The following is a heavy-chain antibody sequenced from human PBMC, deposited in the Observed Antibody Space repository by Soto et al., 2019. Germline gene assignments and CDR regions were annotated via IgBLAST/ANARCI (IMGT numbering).Heavy chain of an antibody. CDR3: AKGQDSGWYFFDY. V-gene: IGHV3-23*01. CDR2: ISGSGGST. D-gene: IGHD6-19*01. J-gene: IGHJ4*02. CDR1: GFTFTAYV. Sequence: GGSLRLSCAASGFTFTAYVVTWVRLAPGKGLESVSAISGSGGSTYYADSVKGRFSISRDNSKNTLYLQMNSLRAEDTAIYYCAKGQDSGWYFFDYWGQGTLVTVSS.